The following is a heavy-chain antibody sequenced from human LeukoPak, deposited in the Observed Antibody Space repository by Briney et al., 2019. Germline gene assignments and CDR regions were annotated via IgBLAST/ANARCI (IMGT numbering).Heavy chain of an antibody. CDR3: ARDQVAAAGRGRYYYYYMDV. CDR1: GFTFSSYW. D-gene: IGHD6-13*01. V-gene: IGHV3-7*01. J-gene: IGHJ6*03. Sequence: GGSLRLSCAASGFTFSSYWMSWVRQAPGKGLEWVANIKQDGSEKYYVDSVKGRFTISRDNAKNSLYLQMNSLRAEDTAVYYCARDQVAAAGRGRYYYYYMDVWGKGTTVTVSS. CDR2: IKQDGSEK.